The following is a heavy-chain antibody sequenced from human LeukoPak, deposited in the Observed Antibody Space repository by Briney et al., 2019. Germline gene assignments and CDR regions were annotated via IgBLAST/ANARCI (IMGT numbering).Heavy chain of an antibody. CDR2: INHSGST. CDR3: ARAPSNYYGSGSYYIIGPYYYYYMDV. V-gene: IGHV4-34*01. CDR1: GGSFSGYY. J-gene: IGHJ6*03. Sequence: PSETLSLTCAVYGGSFSGYYWSWVRQPPGKGLEWIGEINHSGSTNYNPSLKSRVTISVETSKNQFSLKLSSVTAADTAVYYCARAPSNYYGSGSYYIIGPYYYYYMDVWGKGTTVTVSS. D-gene: IGHD3-10*01.